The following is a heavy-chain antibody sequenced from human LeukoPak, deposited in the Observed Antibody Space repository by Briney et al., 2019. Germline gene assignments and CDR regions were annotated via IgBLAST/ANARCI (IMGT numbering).Heavy chain of an antibody. J-gene: IGHJ4*02. V-gene: IGHV4-39*02. Sequence: SETLSLTCTVSGDSMSSARYFWGWVRQPPGKGLEFIGSFYYGASTYYSSSLKSRVTISTDTSDNHFFLQLRSVTAADTGVYFCVRGGITGTNFDYWGQATLVSVSS. D-gene: IGHD1-7*01. CDR3: VRGGITGTNFDY. CDR1: GDSMSSARYF. CDR2: FYYGAST.